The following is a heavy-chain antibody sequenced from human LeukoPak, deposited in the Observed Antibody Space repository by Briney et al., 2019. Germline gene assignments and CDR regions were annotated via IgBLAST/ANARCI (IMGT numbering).Heavy chain of an antibody. CDR1: GGTFSSYA. CDR2: IIPIFGTA. Sequence: SVKVSCKASGGTFSSYAISWVRQAPGQGLEWMGGIIPIFGTANYAQKFQGRVTITADESTSTAYMELSSLRSEDTAVYYCARGGYDILTGTYNWFDPWGQGTLVTVSS. D-gene: IGHD3-9*01. J-gene: IGHJ5*02. CDR3: ARGGYDILTGTYNWFDP. V-gene: IGHV1-69*13.